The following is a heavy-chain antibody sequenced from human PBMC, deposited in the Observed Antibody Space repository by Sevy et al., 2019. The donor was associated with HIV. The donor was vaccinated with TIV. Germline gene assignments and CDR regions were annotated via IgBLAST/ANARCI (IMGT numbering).Heavy chain of an antibody. D-gene: IGHD6-13*01. CDR2: IYYSGST. V-gene: IGHV4-39*01. J-gene: IGHJ4*02. CDR1: GGSISSSSYY. CDR3: ARQIKQGIAEQGDVD. Sequence: SETLSLTCTVSGGSISSSSYYWGWIRQPPGKGLEWIGSIYYSGSTYYNPSLKSRVTISVDTSKNQFSLKLSSVTAADTAVYYCARQIKQGIAEQGDVDWGQGTLVTVSS.